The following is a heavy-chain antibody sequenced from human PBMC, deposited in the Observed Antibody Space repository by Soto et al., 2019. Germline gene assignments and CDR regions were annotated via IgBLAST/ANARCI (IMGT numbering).Heavy chain of an antibody. Sequence: GGSLTLSCAASGFTVSSYAMGWVRQGPGKGLEWVAVVSIGGSTHYADSVRGRFTISRDNSKNTLSLQMNSLTAEDTAVYFCAKRRGAGGHFDYWGQGALVTVSS. J-gene: IGHJ4*02. CDR2: VSIGGST. CDR1: GFTVSSYA. V-gene: IGHV3-23*01. CDR3: AKRRGAGGHFDY. D-gene: IGHD2-15*01.